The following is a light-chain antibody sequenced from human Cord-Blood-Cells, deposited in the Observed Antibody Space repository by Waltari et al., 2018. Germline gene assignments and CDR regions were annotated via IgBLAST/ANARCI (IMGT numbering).Light chain of an antibody. CDR3: QSYDSSLSWV. V-gene: IGLV1-40*01. J-gene: IGLJ3*02. CDR2: GNS. Sequence: QSVLTQPPSVSGAPGQRVTISCTGSSSNIGAGYDVHWYQQLPGPAPKLLIYGNSNRPSAVPDRFSGSKSGTSASLAITGLQAEDEADYYCQSYDSSLSWVFGGGTKLTVL. CDR1: SSNIGAGYD.